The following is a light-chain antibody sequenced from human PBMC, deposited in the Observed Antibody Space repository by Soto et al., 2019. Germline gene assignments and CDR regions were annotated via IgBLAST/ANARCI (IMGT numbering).Light chain of an antibody. V-gene: IGLV1-44*01. CDR3: AAWDDSLNGVV. CDR1: SSNIGSNA. J-gene: IGLJ2*01. CDR2: SND. Sequence: QSVLTQPPSASGTPGQRVTISCSGSSSNIGSNAVNWYQQLPGTAPKLIIYSNDQRPSGVPDRFSGSKSATSASLAISGLQSEDEAEYYCAAWDDSLNGVVFGGGTKVTVL.